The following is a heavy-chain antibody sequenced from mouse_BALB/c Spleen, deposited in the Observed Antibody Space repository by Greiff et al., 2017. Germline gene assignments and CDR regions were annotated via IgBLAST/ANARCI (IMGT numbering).Heavy chain of an antibody. CDR3: ARSPYDGYPYYAMDY. D-gene: IGHD2-3*01. CDR1: GFTFSSFG. J-gene: IGHJ4*01. V-gene: IGHV5-17*02. Sequence: EVKLMESGGGLVKPGGSLKLSCAASGFTFSSFGMHWVRQAPEKGLEWVAYISSGSSTIYYADTVKGRFTISRDNPKNTLFLQMTSLRSEDTAMYYCARSPYDGYPYYAMDYWGQGTSVTVSS. CDR2: ISSGSSTI.